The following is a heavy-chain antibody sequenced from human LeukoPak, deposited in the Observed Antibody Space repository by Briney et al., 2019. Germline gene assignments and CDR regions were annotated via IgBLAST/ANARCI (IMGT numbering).Heavy chain of an antibody. D-gene: IGHD1-14*01. CDR3: AKDLEKTASGTLDY. J-gene: IGHJ4*02. Sequence: PGRSLRLSYAASGSTFSNYGMHCVRQAPGKGLEWVAGISEDGIKKYYADSVKGRFTISRDNGNNTLFLQTNSLRTEDTAVYFCAKDLEKTASGTLDYWGQGALVIVSS. V-gene: IGHV3-30*18. CDR2: ISEDGIKK. CDR1: GSTFSNYG.